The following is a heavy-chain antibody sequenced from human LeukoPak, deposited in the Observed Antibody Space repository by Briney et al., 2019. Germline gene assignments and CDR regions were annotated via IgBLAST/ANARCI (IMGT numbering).Heavy chain of an antibody. CDR1: GFSFSSYG. Sequence: GGSLRLSCAASGFSFSSYGMHWVRQAPGKGLEWVPVIWYDGSNKNYADSVKGRFTISRDNSKNMLYLQMNSLRVEDTAVYYCASHGGLWGQGTLVTVSS. CDR2: IWYDGSNK. V-gene: IGHV3-33*01. D-gene: IGHD5-12*01. CDR3: ASHGGL. J-gene: IGHJ4*02.